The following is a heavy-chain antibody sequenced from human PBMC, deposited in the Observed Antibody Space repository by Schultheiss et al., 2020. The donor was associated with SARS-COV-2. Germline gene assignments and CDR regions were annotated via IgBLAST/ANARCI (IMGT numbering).Heavy chain of an antibody. J-gene: IGHJ4*02. CDR3: ARKPYYDFWSGYSPLDY. CDR1: GFTFSSYA. Sequence: GESLKISCAASGFTFSSYAMSWVRQAPGKGLEWVSAISGSGGSTYYADSVKGRFTISRDNSKNTLYLQMNSLRAEDTAVYYCARKPYYDFWSGYSPLDYWGQGTLVTVSS. D-gene: IGHD3-3*01. CDR2: ISGSGGST. V-gene: IGHV3-23*01.